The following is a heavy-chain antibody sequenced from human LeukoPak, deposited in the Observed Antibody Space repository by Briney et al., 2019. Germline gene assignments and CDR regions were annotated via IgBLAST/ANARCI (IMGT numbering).Heavy chain of an antibody. V-gene: IGHV1-18*01. D-gene: IGHD6-19*01. CDR2: ISANDGNT. Sequence: ASVKVSCKASGYTFTSYGISWVRQAPGQGLEWMGWISANDGNTDYPQKLQGRVTMTTDTSTSTAYMELRSLRSDDTAVYYCAILFRGRIAVVGNFWGRGTLVTVSS. J-gene: IGHJ4*02. CDR1: GYTFTSYG. CDR3: AILFRGRIAVVGNF.